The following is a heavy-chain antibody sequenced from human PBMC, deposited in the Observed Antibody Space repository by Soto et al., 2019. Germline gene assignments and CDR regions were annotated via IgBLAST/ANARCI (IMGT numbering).Heavy chain of an antibody. J-gene: IGHJ3*01. V-gene: IGHV5-51*01. CDR2: IYPGDSDT. Sequence: GSSLKISCRGSGYTFNTYWIGWVRQMPGKGLEWMGFIYPGDSDTTYSPSFQGQVTISVDKSISTAYLQWSGLKVSDTAIYYCARQKGGMATINNDVFEGWGHGTKV. CDR3: ARQKGGMATINNDVFEG. D-gene: IGHD3-16*01. CDR1: GYTFNTYW.